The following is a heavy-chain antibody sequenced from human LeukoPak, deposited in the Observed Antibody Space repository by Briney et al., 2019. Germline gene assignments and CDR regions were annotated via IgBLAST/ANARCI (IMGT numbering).Heavy chain of an antibody. CDR3: ARLGSAVVRGVIIKY. J-gene: IGHJ4*02. CDR2: VYYSGSI. V-gene: IGHV4-39*01. CDR1: GGSISSSSYY. D-gene: IGHD3-10*01. Sequence: PSETLSLTCSVSGGSISSSSYYWGWIRQPPGKWLEWIGSVYYSGSISYNPSLNSRVTISVDTSKSQFSLNLTSVTAADTAVYYCARLGSAVVRGVIIKYWGQGTLVTVSS.